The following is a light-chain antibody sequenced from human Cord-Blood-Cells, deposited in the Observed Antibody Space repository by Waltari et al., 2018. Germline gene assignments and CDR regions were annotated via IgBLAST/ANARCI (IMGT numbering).Light chain of an antibody. J-gene: IGLJ1*01. CDR2: EGS. Sequence: QSALTQPASVSGSPGQSITISCTGTSSDVGSYNLVSWYQQHPAKAPKPTFVEGSKRPSGVSNRFSGSKSGNTASLTISGLQAEDEADYYCCSYAGSSTYVFGTGTKVTVL. CDR1: SSDVGSYNL. V-gene: IGLV2-23*01. CDR3: CSYAGSSTYV.